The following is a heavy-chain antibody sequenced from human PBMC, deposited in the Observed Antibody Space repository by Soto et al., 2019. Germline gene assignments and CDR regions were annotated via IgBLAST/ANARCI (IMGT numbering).Heavy chain of an antibody. D-gene: IGHD3-3*01. Sequence: QVHLVQSGAEVKKPGSSVKVSCKASGGSFSTYAINWLRQAPGQGLEWMGGIIPLFGTENYAQNFQDRFTFTADKSTTKAYMEVRSLTSEDTAVYYCATGFWSGPIAHYFDYWGQGTLVTVSS. V-gene: IGHV1-69*06. CDR2: IIPLFGTE. CDR1: GGSFSTYA. CDR3: ATGFWSGPIAHYFDY. J-gene: IGHJ4*01.